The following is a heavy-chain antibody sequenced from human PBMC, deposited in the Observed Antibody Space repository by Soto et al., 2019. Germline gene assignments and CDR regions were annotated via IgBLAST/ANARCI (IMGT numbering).Heavy chain of an antibody. CDR3: VRIRYQLPSSVLWLDP. Sequence: ETLSLTCAVYGGFLSESYWTWIRQPPGKGLEWIGEINHVGGTNYNPSLKNRVTMSVDTSQNQFSLRLISVTAADTAMYFCVRIRYQLPSSVLWLDPWGQGTPVTVSS. J-gene: IGHJ5*02. V-gene: IGHV4-34*01. CDR2: INHVGGT. D-gene: IGHD3-16*01. CDR1: GGFLSESY.